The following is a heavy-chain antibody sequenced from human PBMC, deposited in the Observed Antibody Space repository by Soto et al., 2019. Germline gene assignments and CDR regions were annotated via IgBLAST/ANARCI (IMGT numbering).Heavy chain of an antibody. Sequence: PGGSLRLSCAASGFTFSSYGMHWVRQAPGKGLEWVAVIWYDGSNKYYADSVKGRFTISRDNSKNTLYLQMNSLRAEDTAVYYCARERAPDAARPSGLIDYWGQGTLVTVSS. CDR3: ARERAPDAARPSGLIDY. V-gene: IGHV3-33*01. J-gene: IGHJ4*02. CDR2: IWYDGSNK. CDR1: GFTFSSYG. D-gene: IGHD6-6*01.